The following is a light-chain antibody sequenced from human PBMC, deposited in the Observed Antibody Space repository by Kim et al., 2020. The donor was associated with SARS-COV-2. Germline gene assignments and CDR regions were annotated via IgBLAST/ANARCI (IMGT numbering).Light chain of an antibody. J-gene: IGKJ5*01. CDR3: QQSYSTPIT. Sequence: ASVGDRVTITCRASQSISSYLNWYQQKPVKAPKLLIYAASSLQSGVPSRFSGSGSGTDFTLTISSLQPEDFATYYCQQSYSTPITFGQGTRLEIK. CDR2: AAS. CDR1: QSISSY. V-gene: IGKV1-39*01.